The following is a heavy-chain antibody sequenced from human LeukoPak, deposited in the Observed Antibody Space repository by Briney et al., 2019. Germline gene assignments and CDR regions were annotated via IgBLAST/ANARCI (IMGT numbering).Heavy chain of an antibody. CDR1: GLTFSNYA. Sequence: GGSLRLSCAASGLTFSNYAMSWVRQAPGKGLEWVSAISGSGGSTYYADSVKGRFTISRDNSKNTLYLQMNSLRAEDTAVYYCAKDQGEGYYYDSSDYWGQGTLVTVSS. CDR2: ISGSGGST. J-gene: IGHJ4*02. V-gene: IGHV3-23*01. CDR3: AKDQGEGYYYDSSDY. D-gene: IGHD3-22*01.